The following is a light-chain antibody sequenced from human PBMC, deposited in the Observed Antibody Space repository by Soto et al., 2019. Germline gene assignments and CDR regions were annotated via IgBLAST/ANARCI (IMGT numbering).Light chain of an antibody. Sequence: DIQLTQSPSFVSASVGDRITITCRTSPDITNHLAWYQQKPGKAPNLLIYAAFTLHRGVPSRFSGSGSGADFTLTISSLQPEDLATYYCQQLNSYPLTFGGGTKVEI. J-gene: IGKJ4*01. CDR1: PDITNH. V-gene: IGKV1-9*01. CDR2: AAF. CDR3: QQLNSYPLT.